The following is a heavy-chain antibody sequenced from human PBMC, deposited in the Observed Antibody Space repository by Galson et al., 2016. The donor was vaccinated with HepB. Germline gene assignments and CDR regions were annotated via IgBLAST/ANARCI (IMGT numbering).Heavy chain of an antibody. CDR1: GFSFSSYA. CDR3: AKGRGSSALDGEFDY. D-gene: IGHD6-19*01. CDR2: IRLSGGST. J-gene: IGHJ4*02. Sequence: CAASGFSFSSYAMSWVRQAPGRGLEWVSAIRLSGGSTYYADSVKGRFTISRDNSKNTLYLQMNSLRAEDTAVYYCAKGRGSSALDGEFDYWGQGTLVTVSS. V-gene: IGHV3-23*01.